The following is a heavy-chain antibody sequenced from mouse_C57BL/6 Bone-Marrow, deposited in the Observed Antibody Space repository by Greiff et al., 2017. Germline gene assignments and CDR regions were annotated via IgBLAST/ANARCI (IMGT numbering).Heavy chain of an antibody. CDR2: LDPSDSDP. V-gene: IGHV1-69*01. D-gene: IGHD2-3*01. CDR1: GYTFTSYW. CDR3: ARNDGYYGFAY. Sequence: QVQLKQPGAELVMPGASVKLSCKASGYTFTSYWMHWVKQRPGQGLEWIGELDPSDSDPTTNQKFKGKSTLTVDKSASTAYMQLSSLTSEDSAVYYGARNDGYYGFAYGGQGTLVTVSA. J-gene: IGHJ3*01.